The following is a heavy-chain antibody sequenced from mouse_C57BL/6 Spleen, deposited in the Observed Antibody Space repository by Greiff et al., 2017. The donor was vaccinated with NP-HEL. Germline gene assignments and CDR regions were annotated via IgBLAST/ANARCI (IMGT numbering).Heavy chain of an antibody. J-gene: IGHJ2*01. Sequence: EVQRVESEGGLVQPGSSMKLSCTASGFTFSDYYMAWVRQVPEKGLEWVANINYDGSSTYYLDSLKSRFIISRDNAKNILYLQMSSLKSEDTATYYCARVGYYGSSVDYWGQGTTLTVSS. CDR1: GFTFSDYY. CDR2: INYDGSST. CDR3: ARVGYYGSSVDY. V-gene: IGHV5-16*01. D-gene: IGHD1-1*01.